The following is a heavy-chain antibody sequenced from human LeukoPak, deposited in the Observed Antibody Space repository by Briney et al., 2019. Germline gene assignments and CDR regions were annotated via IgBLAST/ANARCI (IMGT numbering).Heavy chain of an antibody. CDR1: GYTFTGYY. CDR2: INPNSGGT. V-gene: IGHV1-2*02. CDR3: ARDYLSHILVRGVINLNWFDP. D-gene: IGHD3-10*01. Sequence: ASVKVSCKASGYTFTGYYMHWVRQAPGQGLEWMGWINPNSGGTNYAQKLQGRVTMTTDTSTSTAYMELRSLRSDDTAVYYCARDYLSHILVRGVINLNWFDPWGQGTLVTVSS. J-gene: IGHJ5*02.